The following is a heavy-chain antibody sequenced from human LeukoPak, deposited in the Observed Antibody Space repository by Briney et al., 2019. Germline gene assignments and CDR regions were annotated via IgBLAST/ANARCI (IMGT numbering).Heavy chain of an antibody. D-gene: IGHD1-26*01. Sequence: ASVKVPCKASGYTFTGYYMHWVRQAPGQGLEWMGWINPNSGGTNYAQKFQGRVTMTRDTSISTAYMELSSLRSEDTAVYYCARDQGGATSDPWGQGTLVTVSS. V-gene: IGHV1-2*02. J-gene: IGHJ5*02. CDR2: INPNSGGT. CDR3: ARDQGGATSDP. CDR1: GYTFTGYY.